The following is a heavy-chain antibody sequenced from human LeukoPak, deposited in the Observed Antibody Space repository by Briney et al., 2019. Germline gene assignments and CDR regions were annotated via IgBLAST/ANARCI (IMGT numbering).Heavy chain of an antibody. V-gene: IGHV4-39*07. CDR3: ARADYQLLIPGENWFDP. Sequence: SETLSLTCSVSGGSITKNGYYWGWIRQSPETGLEWIGSMHYSGSTYYNPSLNSRVTISVDTSKNQFSLKLTSVTAADTAVYYCARADYQLLIPGENWFDPWGQGTLVTVSS. D-gene: IGHD2-2*01. CDR1: GGSITKNGYY. J-gene: IGHJ5*02. CDR2: MHYSGST.